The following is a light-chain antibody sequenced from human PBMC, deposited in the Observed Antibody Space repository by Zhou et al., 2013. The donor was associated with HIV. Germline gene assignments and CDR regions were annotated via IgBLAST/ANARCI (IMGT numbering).Light chain of an antibody. Sequence: DIQMTQSPSPLSASIGDRVIITCQASQDIRNYLNWYQQKPGKAPKVLIYDASNRETGVPPRFSGSGYGTDFTFTIASLQPEDIGTYYCQQYKSVPITFGQGTRLEIE. V-gene: IGKV1-33*01. J-gene: IGKJ5*01. CDR3: QQYKSVPIT. CDR2: DAS. CDR1: QDIRNY.